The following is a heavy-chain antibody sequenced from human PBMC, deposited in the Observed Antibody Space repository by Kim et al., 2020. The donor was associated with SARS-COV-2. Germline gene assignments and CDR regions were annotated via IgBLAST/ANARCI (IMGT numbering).Heavy chain of an antibody. CDR3: ARVTALMYYYYGMDV. Sequence: VSVKSRITLSPGTSKNQFSLQLNSVTPEDTAVYYCARVTALMYYYYGMDVWGQGTTVTVSS. V-gene: IGHV6-1*01. D-gene: IGHD2-21*02. J-gene: IGHJ6*02.